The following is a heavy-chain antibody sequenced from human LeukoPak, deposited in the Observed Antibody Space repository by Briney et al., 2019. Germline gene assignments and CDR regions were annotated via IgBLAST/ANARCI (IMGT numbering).Heavy chain of an antibody. D-gene: IGHD5-12*01. J-gene: IGHJ4*02. CDR3: AKDWGYSGYDPGDY. V-gene: IGHV3-74*01. CDR1: GFTFSSYW. CDR2: INSDGSST. Sequence: GGSLRLSCAASGFTFSSYWMHWVRQAPGKGLVWVSRINSDGSSTNYADSVKGRFTISRDNAKNALYLQMNSLRAEDTALYYCAKDWGYSGYDPGDYWGQGTLVTVSS.